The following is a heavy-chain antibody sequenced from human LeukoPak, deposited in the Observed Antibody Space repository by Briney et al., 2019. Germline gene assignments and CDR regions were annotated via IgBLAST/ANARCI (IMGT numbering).Heavy chain of an antibody. CDR1: GFAFSSYN. Sequence: GGSLRLSCAASGFAFSSYNMNWVRQAPGKGLEWISYIGSSGSPTHYADSVRGRFTISRDNAKNSLYLQMNSLRDDDTALYYCAKLVTTLDYWGQGTLVTVSS. J-gene: IGHJ4*02. V-gene: IGHV3-48*02. CDR3: AKLVTTLDY. D-gene: IGHD4-17*01. CDR2: IGSSGSPT.